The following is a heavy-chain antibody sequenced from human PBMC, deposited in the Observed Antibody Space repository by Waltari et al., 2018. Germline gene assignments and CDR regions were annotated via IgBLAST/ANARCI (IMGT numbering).Heavy chain of an antibody. Sequence: QVQVMQSGAEMKQPGSSVKVSCTVSGDTFNRYAVSWVRQAPGQGLEWMGRSVPVLQMTNYAQRFRGRITLTASTSATTAFMDLSGLRSEDTAVYYCALSPQQLLAFDFWGQGTMVTVSS. CDR2: SVPVLQMT. V-gene: IGHV1-69*04. J-gene: IGHJ3*01. D-gene: IGHD6-13*01. CDR1: GDTFNRYA. CDR3: ALSPQQLLAFDF.